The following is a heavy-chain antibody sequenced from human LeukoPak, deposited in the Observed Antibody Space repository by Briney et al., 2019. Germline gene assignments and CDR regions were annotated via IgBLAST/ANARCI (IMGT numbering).Heavy chain of an antibody. Sequence: ASVKVSCKASGYTFTSYAMHWVRQAPRQTLEWMGWISAYNGNTNYAQKLQGRVTMTTDTSTSTAYMELRSLRSDDTAVYYCARDQPGPRIAVAGYYFDYWGQGTLVTVSS. V-gene: IGHV1-18*01. J-gene: IGHJ4*02. CDR2: ISAYNGNT. CDR1: GYTFTSYA. CDR3: ARDQPGPRIAVAGYYFDY. D-gene: IGHD6-19*01.